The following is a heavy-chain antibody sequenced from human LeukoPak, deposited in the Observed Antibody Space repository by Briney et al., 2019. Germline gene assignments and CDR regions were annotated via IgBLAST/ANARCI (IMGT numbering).Heavy chain of an antibody. J-gene: IGHJ4*02. CDR1: GYTFTSYG. V-gene: IGHV1-18*01. D-gene: IGHD3-16*02. Sequence: EASVKVSCKAYGYTFTSYGISWVRQAPGQGLEWMGWISAYNGNTNYAQKLQGRVTMTTDTSTSTAYMELRSLRSDDTAVYYCARDRTYVWGSYGYNFDYWGQGALVTVSS. CDR3: ARDRTYVWGSYGYNFDY. CDR2: ISAYNGNT.